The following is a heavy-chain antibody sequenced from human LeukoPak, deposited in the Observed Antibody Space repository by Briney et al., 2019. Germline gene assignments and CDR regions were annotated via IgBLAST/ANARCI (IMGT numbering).Heavy chain of an antibody. CDR2: IYHSGST. J-gene: IGHJ4*02. V-gene: IGHV4-59*12. Sequence: SETLSLTCTVSGGSISSYYWSWIRQPPGKGLEWIGYIYHSGSTNYNPSLKSRVTISVDTSKNQFSLKLSSVTAADTAVYYCARDHSYYDSSGESLDYWGQGTLVTVSS. D-gene: IGHD3-22*01. CDR1: GGSISSYY. CDR3: ARDHSYYDSSGESLDY.